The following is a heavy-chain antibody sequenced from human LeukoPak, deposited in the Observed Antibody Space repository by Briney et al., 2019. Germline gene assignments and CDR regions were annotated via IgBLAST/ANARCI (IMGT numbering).Heavy chain of an antibody. CDR1: GGSISSGDYY. D-gene: IGHD3-3*01. CDR3: AGVNLRRGEDY. V-gene: IGHV4-30-4*01. J-gene: IGHJ4*02. Sequence: PSQTLSLTCTISGGSISSGDYYWSWIRQPPGKGLEWIGYIYYSGSTYYNPSLKSRVTISVDTSKNQFSLKLSSVTAADTAVYYCAGVNLRRGEDYWGQGTLVTVSS. CDR2: IYYSGST.